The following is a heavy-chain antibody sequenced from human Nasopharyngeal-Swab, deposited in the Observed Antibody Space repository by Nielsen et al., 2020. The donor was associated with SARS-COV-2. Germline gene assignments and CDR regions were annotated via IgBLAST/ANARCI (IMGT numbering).Heavy chain of an antibody. CDR3: ARAANRAYFGY. J-gene: IGHJ4*02. V-gene: IGHV3-21*01. CDR2: ISSSSSYI. CDR1: GFTFSSYS. D-gene: IGHD2-15*01. Sequence: GESLKISCAASGFTFSSYSMNWVRQAPGKGLEWVSSISSSSSYIYYADSVKGRFTISRDNAKNSLYLQMNSLRAEDTAVYYCARAANRAYFGYWGQGTLVTVSS.